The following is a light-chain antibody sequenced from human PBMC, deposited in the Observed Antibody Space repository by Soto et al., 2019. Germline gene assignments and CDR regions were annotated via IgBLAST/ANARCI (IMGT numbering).Light chain of an antibody. V-gene: IGLV2-8*01. CDR2: DVN. Sequence: QSALTQPPSASGSPGQSVTISCTGTSSDVGGYNYVSWYQQHPGKAPKVLIYDVNNRPSGVPDRFSGSKSGNTASLTVSGLQAEDEADYYCSSHASSNNPFVFGTGTKVTVL. CDR1: SSDVGGYNY. CDR3: SSHASSNNPFV. J-gene: IGLJ1*01.